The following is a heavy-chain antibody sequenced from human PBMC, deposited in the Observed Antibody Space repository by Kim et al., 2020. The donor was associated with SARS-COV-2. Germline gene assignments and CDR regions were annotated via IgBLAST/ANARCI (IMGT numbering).Heavy chain of an antibody. CDR1: GFTFSSYE. V-gene: IGHV3-48*03. CDR3: ARVSGLNYGLVYHYGIDV. D-gene: IGHD1-7*01. Sequence: GGSLRLSCAASGFTFSSYEMNWVRQAPGKGLEWVSYISSSGFTIYYEDSVTGRFTISRDNARNSLLLQMNSLRAEDPVVYYCARVSGLNYGLVYHYGIDV. J-gene: IGHJ6*01. CDR2: ISSSGFTI.